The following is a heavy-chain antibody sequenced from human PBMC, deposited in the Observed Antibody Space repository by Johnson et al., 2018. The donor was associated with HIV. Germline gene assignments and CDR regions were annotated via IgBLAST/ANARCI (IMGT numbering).Heavy chain of an antibody. CDR2: IGTAGDT. Sequence: VQLVESGGGVVQPGGSLRLSCAASGFTFSSYDMHWVRQTTGKVLQWVSGIGTAGDTYYSGSVKGRFTISRDNAKNSLYLQMNSLRVEDTAVFYCVRGREGVDNSGGSFDVWGQGTMVIVSS. CDR3: VRGREGVDNSGGSFDV. J-gene: IGHJ3*01. D-gene: IGHD1-1*01. CDR1: GFTFSSYD. V-gene: IGHV3-13*01.